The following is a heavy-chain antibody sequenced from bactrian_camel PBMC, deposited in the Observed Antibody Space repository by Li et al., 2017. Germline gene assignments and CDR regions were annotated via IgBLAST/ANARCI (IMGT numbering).Heavy chain of an antibody. CDR2: ISSDGSNT. J-gene: IGHJ4*01. CDR1: GFTFSSYA. V-gene: IGHV3S11*01. CDR3: TTGMGYFDY. Sequence: QLVESGGGSVQAGGSLRLSCAASGFTFSSYAMNWVRQAPGKGPEWVSTISSDGSNTYYAESVKGRFTISRDNAKNTMYLQMNSLKSEDTALYYCTTGMGYFDYWGRGTQVTVS. D-gene: IGHD2*01.